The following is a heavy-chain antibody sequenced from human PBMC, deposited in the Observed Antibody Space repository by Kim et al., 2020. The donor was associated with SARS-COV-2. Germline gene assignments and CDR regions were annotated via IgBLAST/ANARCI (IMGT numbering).Heavy chain of an antibody. J-gene: IGHJ4*02. CDR2: IYSDGSST. CDR3: AKNQYTTPGIFDY. V-gene: IGHV3-23*03. Sequence: GGSLRLSCAASGFTFSSYAMSWVRQAPGKGLEWVSVIYSDGSSTYYADSVKGRFTISIDNSKNTLHLQMSSLRAEDTALYYCAKNQYTTPGIFDYWGQGT. CDR1: GFTFSSYA. D-gene: IGHD4-4*01.